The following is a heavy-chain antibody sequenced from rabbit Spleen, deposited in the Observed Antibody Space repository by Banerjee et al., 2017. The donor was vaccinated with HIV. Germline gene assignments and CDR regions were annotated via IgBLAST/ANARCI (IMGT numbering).Heavy chain of an antibody. V-gene: IGHV1S40*01. CDR1: GFSFSSSDY. J-gene: IGHJ6*01. CDR3: ARDTGSSFSSYGMDL. CDR2: IAGSSSDFT. Sequence: QSLEESGGGLVQPEGSLALTCKASGFSFSSSDYICWVRQAPGKGLEWISCIAGSSSDFTYSATWAKGRFTISKTSSTTVTLQMTSLTVADTATYFCARDTGSSFSSYGMDLWGPGTLVT. D-gene: IGHD8-1*01.